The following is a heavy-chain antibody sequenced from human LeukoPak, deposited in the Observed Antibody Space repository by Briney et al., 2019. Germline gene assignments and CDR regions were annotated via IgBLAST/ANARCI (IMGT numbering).Heavy chain of an antibody. CDR2: IYTSGST. J-gene: IGHJ6*03. D-gene: IGHD5-24*01. Sequence: NPSQTLSLTCTVSGGSISSGSYYWSWIRQPAGKGLEWIGRIYTSGSTNYDPSLKSRVTISVDTSKNQFSLKLSSVTAADTAVYYCARDREMAGRDYYYYMDVWGKGTTVTISS. CDR3: ARDREMAGRDYYYYMDV. CDR1: GGSISSGSYY. V-gene: IGHV4-61*02.